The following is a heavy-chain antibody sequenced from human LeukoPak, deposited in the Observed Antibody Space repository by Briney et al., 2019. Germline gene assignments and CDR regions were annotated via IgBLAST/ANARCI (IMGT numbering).Heavy chain of an antibody. CDR3: ARDWSSSGWYDY. D-gene: IGHD6-19*01. V-gene: IGHV4-4*07. CDR2: IYTSGST. J-gene: IGHJ4*02. CDR1: GGSISSYY. Sequence: SETLSLTCTVSGGSISSYYWSWIRQPAVKGLEWIGRIYTSGSTNYNPSLKSRVTMSVDTSKNQFSLKLSSVTAADTAVYYCARDWSSSGWYDYWGQGTLVTVSS.